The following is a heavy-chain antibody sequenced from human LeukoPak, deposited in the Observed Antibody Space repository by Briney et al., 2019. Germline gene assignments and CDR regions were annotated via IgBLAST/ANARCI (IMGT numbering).Heavy chain of an antibody. D-gene: IGHD3-22*01. CDR1: GSSFTSYW. V-gene: IGHV5-51*01. CDR3: ARQRDYYDSSGLDY. CDR2: IYPGDSDT. J-gene: IGHJ4*02. Sequence: GESLQISFKGSGSSFTSYWIGWVRQVPGKGLEWMGIIYPGDSDTRYSPSFQGQVTISADKSISTAYLQWSSLKASDTAMYYCARQRDYYDSSGLDYWGQGTLVTVSS.